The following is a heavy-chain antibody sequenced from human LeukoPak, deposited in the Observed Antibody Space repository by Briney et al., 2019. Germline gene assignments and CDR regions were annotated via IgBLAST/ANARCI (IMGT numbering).Heavy chain of an antibody. CDR1: GGSISSYY. CDR2: IYYSGST. CDR3: ARHETALFDY. D-gene: IGHD5-18*01. J-gene: IGHJ4*02. Sequence: SETLSLTCTVSGGSISSYYWSWIRQPPGKGLEWIGHIYYSGSTNYNPSLKSRVTISVDTSKNQFSLKLSSVTAADTAVYYCARHETALFDYWGQGTLVTVFS. V-gene: IGHV4-59*08.